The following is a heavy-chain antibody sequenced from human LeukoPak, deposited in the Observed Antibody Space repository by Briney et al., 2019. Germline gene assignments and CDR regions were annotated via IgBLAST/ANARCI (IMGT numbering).Heavy chain of an antibody. Sequence: ASVKVSCKVSGYTLTELSMHWVRQAPGKGLEWMGGFDPEDGETIYAQKFQGRVTMTEDTSTDTAYMELSSPRSEDTAVYYCATKGLGYSSTHYYYYYMDVWGKGTTVTISS. D-gene: IGHD6-13*01. CDR2: FDPEDGET. CDR1: GYTLTELS. J-gene: IGHJ6*03. CDR3: ATKGLGYSSTHYYYYYMDV. V-gene: IGHV1-24*01.